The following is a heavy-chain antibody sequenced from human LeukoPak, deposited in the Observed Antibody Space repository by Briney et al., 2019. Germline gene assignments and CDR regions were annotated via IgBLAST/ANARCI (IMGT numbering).Heavy chain of an antibody. CDR2: IYSGGST. D-gene: IGHD4-17*01. Sequence: GGSLRLSCAAYGFTVSANCMSWVRQAPGKGLEWVSVIYSGGSTCYADAVKGRFTISRDNSKNTLYLQMNSLRAEDTAVYYCARASLTVTPLFDYWGQGTLVTVSS. CDR1: GFTVSANC. V-gene: IGHV3-53*01. CDR3: ARASLTVTPLFDY. J-gene: IGHJ4*02.